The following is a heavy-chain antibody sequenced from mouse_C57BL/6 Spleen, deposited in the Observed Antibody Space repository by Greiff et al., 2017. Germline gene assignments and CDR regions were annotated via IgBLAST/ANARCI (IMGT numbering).Heavy chain of an antibody. CDR1: GYTFTSYW. CDR2: IDPSDGET. CDR3: AREDDLAWFAY. J-gene: IGHJ3*01. Sequence: VQLQQSGAELVRPGSSVKLSCKASGYTFTSYWMHWVKQRPIQGLEWIGNIDPSDGETNYNQKFKDKATLTVDKSSSTAYMQLSSLTSEDSAVYYCAREDDLAWFAYWGQGALVTVSA. D-gene: IGHD2-3*01. V-gene: IGHV1-52*01.